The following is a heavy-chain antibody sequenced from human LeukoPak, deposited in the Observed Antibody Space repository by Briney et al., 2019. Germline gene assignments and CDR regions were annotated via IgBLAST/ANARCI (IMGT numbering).Heavy chain of an antibody. V-gene: IGHV3-23*01. CDR1: GFTFSSYA. J-gene: IGHJ4*02. D-gene: IGHD6-19*01. CDR3: ARDDTAVAGTELDY. Sequence: PGGSLRLSCAASGFTFSSYAMSWVRQAPGKGLEWVSGISGSGGSTYYADSVKGRFTISRDNSKNTLYLQMNSLRAEDTAVYYCARDDTAVAGTELDYWGRGTLVTVSS. CDR2: ISGSGGST.